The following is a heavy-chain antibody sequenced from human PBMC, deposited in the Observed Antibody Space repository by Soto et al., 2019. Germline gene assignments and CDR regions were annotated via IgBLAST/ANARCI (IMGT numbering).Heavy chain of an antibody. J-gene: IGHJ6*02. CDR1: GFTFSTYA. D-gene: IGHD2-15*01. V-gene: IGHV3-23*01. Sequence: GGSLRLSCAASGFTFSTYAMTWVRQAPGKGLEWVSAISGRGGSTYYADSVKGRFTICRDNSKNTLYLQMNSLRAEDTAVYYFAKDRVLVYVWGQGTTVTVSS. CDR2: ISGRGGST. CDR3: AKDRVLVYV.